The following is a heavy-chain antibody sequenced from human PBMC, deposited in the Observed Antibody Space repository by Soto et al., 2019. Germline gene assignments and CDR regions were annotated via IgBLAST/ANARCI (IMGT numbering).Heavy chain of an antibody. CDR1: GFTFSSYP. CDR3: AKGGPYYYGSTGYYDY. CDR2: ISGSGTNT. J-gene: IGHJ4*02. D-gene: IGHD3-22*01. V-gene: IGHV3-23*01. Sequence: GGSLRLSCAASGFTFSSYPMSWVRQAPGKGLEWVSAISGSGTNTYYADSVKGRFTISRDNSKNTLYLQMNSLRAEDTALYYCAKGGPYYYGSTGYYDYWGQGTLVTVSS.